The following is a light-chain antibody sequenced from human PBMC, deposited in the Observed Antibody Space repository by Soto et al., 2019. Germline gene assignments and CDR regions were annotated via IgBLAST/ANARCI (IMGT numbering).Light chain of an antibody. CDR1: QSISSN. V-gene: IGKV3-15*01. CDR3: QQSYSTPLP. CDR2: RTS. J-gene: IGKJ5*01. Sequence: DIVMTQSPATLSVSRGQRSTLSCMASQSISSNLAWYQQKPGQAPRLLMFRTSSRATGFPARFSGSGSGTDFTHTISSLQPEDFATYYCQQSYSTPLPSGQGTRPAIK.